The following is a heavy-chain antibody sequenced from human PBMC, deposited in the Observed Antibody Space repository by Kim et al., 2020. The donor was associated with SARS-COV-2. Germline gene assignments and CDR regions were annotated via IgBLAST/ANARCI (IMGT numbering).Heavy chain of an antibody. V-gene: IGHV1-18*04. CDR2: ISAYNGNT. CDR3: ARDTTFTLRFTVRSDLLYYYYGMDV. D-gene: IGHD5-12*01. J-gene: IGHJ6*02. Sequence: ASVKVSCKASGYTFTSYGISWVRQAPGQGLEWMGWISAYNGNTNYAQKLQGRVTMTTDTSTSTAYMELRSLRSDDTAVYYCARDTTFTLRFTVRSDLLYYYYGMDVWGQGTTVTVSS. CDR1: GYTFTSYG.